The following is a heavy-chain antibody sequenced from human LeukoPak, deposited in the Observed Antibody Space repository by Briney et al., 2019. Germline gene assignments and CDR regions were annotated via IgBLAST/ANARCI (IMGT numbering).Heavy chain of an antibody. CDR1: GGTFSSYA. J-gene: IGHJ4*02. D-gene: IGHD6-13*01. CDR2: IIPIFGTA. V-gene: IGHV1-69*01. Sequence: WASVKVSCKASGGTFSSYAISWVRQAPGQGLEWMGGIIPIFGTANYAQKFQGRVTITADESTSTAYMELSSLRSEDTAVYYCARASIPSIAAAGNYYFDYWGQGTLVTVSS. CDR3: ARASIPSIAAAGNYYFDY.